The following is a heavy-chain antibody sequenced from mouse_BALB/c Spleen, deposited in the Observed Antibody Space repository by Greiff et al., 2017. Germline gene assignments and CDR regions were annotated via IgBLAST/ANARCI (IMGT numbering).Heavy chain of an antibody. CDR1: GFTFSSYG. V-gene: IGHV5-6*01. Sequence: EVQVVESGGDLVKPGGSLKLSCAASGFTFSSYGMSWVRQTPDKRLEWVATISSGGSYTYYPDSVKGRFTISRDNAKNTLYLQMSSLKSEDTAMYYCARLEDYDGAYWGQGTTLTVSS. CDR3: ARLEDYDGAY. J-gene: IGHJ2*01. CDR2: ISSGGSYT. D-gene: IGHD2-4*01.